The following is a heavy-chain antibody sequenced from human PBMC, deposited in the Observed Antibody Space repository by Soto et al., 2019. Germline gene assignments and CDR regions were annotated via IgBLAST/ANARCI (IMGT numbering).Heavy chain of an antibody. D-gene: IGHD3-9*01. V-gene: IGHV3-21*01. CDR3: TREHVVTIFRRGQRGSFDN. Sequence: GGSLRLSCAASGFTFSSYTMNWVRQVPGKGLEWVAFITSGSDYIYYADSVKGRFTISRDDANNSLFLQMSSLRAEDTAVYYCTREHVVTIFRRGQRGSFDNWSQGTLVTVSP. J-gene: IGHJ4*02. CDR2: ITSGSDYI. CDR1: GFTFSSYT.